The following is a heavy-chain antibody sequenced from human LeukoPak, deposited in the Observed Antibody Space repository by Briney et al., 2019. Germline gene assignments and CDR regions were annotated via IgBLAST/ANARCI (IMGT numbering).Heavy chain of an antibody. CDR1: GGSFSDYY. CDR2: INHSGST. CDR3: ARGIYGSGSYYNYTPSYYFDY. V-gene: IGHV4-34*01. J-gene: IGHJ4*02. D-gene: IGHD3-10*01. Sequence: PSETLSLTCAVYGGSFSDYYWSWIRQPPGKGLEWIGEINHSGSTNYNPSLKSRVTTSVDTSKNQFSLKLSSVTAADTAVYYCARGIYGSGSYYNYTPSYYFDYWGQGTLVTVSS.